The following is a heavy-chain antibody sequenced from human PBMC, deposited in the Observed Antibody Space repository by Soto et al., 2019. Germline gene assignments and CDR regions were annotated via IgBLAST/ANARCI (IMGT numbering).Heavy chain of an antibody. CDR1: GYTFTTYG. V-gene: IGHV1-69*13. Sequence: GASVKVSCKASGYTFTTYGISWVRQAPGQGLEWMGGIIPIFGTANYAQKFQGRVTITADESTSTAYMELSSLRSEDTAVYYCARPFWSGYYDDAFDIWGQGTMVTVSS. CDR2: IIPIFGTA. J-gene: IGHJ3*02. D-gene: IGHD3-3*01. CDR3: ARPFWSGYYDDAFDI.